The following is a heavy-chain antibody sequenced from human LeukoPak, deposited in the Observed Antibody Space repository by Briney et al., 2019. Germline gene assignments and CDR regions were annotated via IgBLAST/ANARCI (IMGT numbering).Heavy chain of an antibody. CDR2: ISWNSGSI. J-gene: IGHJ2*01. CDR3: AKGTSWELQHWYFDL. Sequence: GGSLRLSCAASGFTFDDYAMHWVRQAPGKGLEWVSGISWNSGSIGYADSVKGRFTISRDNAKNSLYLQMNSLRAEDTALYYRAKGTSWELQHWYFDLWGRGTLVTVSS. V-gene: IGHV3-9*01. D-gene: IGHD1-26*01. CDR1: GFTFDDYA.